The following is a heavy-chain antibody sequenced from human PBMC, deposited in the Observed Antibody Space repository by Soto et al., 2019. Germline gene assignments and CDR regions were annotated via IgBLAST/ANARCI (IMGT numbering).Heavy chain of an antibody. Sequence: GWSLRLSCEASVFTFSSYWMTWVRQAPGKGLEWVANIKQDGSEKNYVASVKGRFTISRDNAKNSLYLQMNSLRAEDTAVYYCARGRDCSRTSCLFDYWGKGTLVKVSS. CDR1: VFTFSSYW. V-gene: IGHV3-7*01. J-gene: IGHJ4*02. CDR2: IKQDGSEK. D-gene: IGHD2-2*01. CDR3: ARGRDCSRTSCLFDY.